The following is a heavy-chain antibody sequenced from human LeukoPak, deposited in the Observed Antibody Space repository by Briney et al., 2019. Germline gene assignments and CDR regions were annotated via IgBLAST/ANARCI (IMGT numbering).Heavy chain of an antibody. CDR2: VTYSGTA. CDR3: ARLPLYYYDSSGPGFDY. CDR1: GDSISNSNSR. V-gene: IGHV4-39*01. J-gene: IGHJ4*02. Sequence: SETLSLTCTVSGDSISNSNSRWDWIRQPPGKGLEWIGAVTYSGTAFYNPSLKSRVTMFVDTSMNQFSLKLSSVTAADTAVYYCARLPLYYYDSSGPGFDYWGQGTLVTVSS. D-gene: IGHD3-22*01.